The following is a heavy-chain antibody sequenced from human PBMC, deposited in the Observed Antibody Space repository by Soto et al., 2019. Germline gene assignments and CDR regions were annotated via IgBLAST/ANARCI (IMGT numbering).Heavy chain of an antibody. Sequence: EVQLVESGGGLVQPGGSLRLSCAVSGFTFSDYYMDWVRQAPGKGLEWVGRSRNKANSYSTEYAASVKGRFTISRDESKNSLFLKMNSLKTEDTALYYCTRYSGNYYRSLDYWGQGTLVTVSS. V-gene: IGHV3-72*01. D-gene: IGHD1-26*01. CDR2: SRNKANSYST. CDR1: GFTFSDYY. J-gene: IGHJ4*02. CDR3: TRYSGNYYRSLDY.